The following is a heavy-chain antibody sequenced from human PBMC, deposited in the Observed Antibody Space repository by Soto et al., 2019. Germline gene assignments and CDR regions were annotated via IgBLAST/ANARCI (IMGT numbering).Heavy chain of an antibody. CDR2: ISVSGGSS. CDR1: GFPFGDFA. Sequence: VQLLESGGDLVQPGGSLRLACAGSGFPFGDFAMSWVRQGPGKGLEWISDISVSGGSSDYADSVKGRFTISRDNSKNTVYLQMSSLRAEDTALYMCVRHAKLTSVTANVGYYYGLDIWGPGTTVTISS. D-gene: IGHD4-4*01. CDR3: VRHAKLTSVTANVGYYYGLDI. J-gene: IGHJ6*02. V-gene: IGHV3-23*01.